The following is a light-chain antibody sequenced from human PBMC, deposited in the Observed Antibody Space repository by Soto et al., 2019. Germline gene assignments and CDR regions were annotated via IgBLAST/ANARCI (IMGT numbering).Light chain of an antibody. CDR3: QQYGSSGT. J-gene: IGKJ1*01. CDR2: GAS. Sequence: EAVLTQSPDTLSLSPGETATLSCRASQSLRPTYVAWYQQKPGQAPRLLIYGASFRATDIPNRFSGRGSGTDFTLTITGLEPEDFAVYYCQQYGSSGTFGQGTKVDIK. CDR1: QSLRPTY. V-gene: IGKV3-20*01.